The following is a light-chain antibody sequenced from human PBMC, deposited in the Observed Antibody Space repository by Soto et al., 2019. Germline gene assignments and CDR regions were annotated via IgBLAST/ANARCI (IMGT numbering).Light chain of an antibody. J-gene: IGLJ2*01. CDR2: EVS. Sequence: QSALTQPASVSGSPGQSITISCTGSNSDIGAYNYVSWYQQHPGKAPKLIIYEVSYRPSGVSNRFSGSKSANTASLAISGLQAEDEADYSCSSYTSGDPRVFGGGTKLTVL. CDR1: NSDIGAYNY. CDR3: SSYTSGDPRV. V-gene: IGLV2-14*01.